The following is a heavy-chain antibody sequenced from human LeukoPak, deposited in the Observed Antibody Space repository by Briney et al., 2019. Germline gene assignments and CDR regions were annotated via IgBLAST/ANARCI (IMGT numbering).Heavy chain of an antibody. Sequence: GGSLRLSCAASGFTFSSYGMHWVRQAPGKGLEWVAVISYDGSNKYYADSVKGRFTISRDNSKNTLYLQMISLKAEDTAIYYCAKVPPGYCGGDSCYLDYWGQGTLVTVSS. D-gene: IGHD2-15*01. J-gene: IGHJ4*02. CDR1: GFTFSSYG. V-gene: IGHV3-30*18. CDR2: ISYDGSNK. CDR3: AKVPPGYCGGDSCYLDY.